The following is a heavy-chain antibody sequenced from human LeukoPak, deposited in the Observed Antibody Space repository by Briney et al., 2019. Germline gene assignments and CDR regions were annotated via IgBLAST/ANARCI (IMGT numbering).Heavy chain of an antibody. Sequence: PGGSLRLSCAASGFSVSSIYMNWVRQAPGKGLEWVSVIYSDGTTYYADSVKGRFTISRDDSKNKLYLHMNSLRAEDTAVYYCARAPNWRFDHWGQGTLVTVSS. CDR2: IYSDGTT. CDR3: ARAPNWRFDH. V-gene: IGHV3-53*01. CDR1: GFSVSSIY. D-gene: IGHD1-1*01. J-gene: IGHJ4*02.